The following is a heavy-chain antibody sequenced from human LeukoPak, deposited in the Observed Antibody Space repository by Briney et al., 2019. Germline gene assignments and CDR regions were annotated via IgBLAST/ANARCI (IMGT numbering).Heavy chain of an antibody. Sequence: KPGGSLRLSCAASGFTFSDAWLSWVRQAPGKGLEWIGRIRTKSEGEPTDYPGPVKGRFTISRDNAKNSLYLQMNSLRAEDTAVYYCARVDTSGFYPWGQGTLVTVSS. CDR1: GFTFSDAW. CDR3: ARVDTSGFYP. D-gene: IGHD3-22*01. CDR2: IRTKSEGEPT. V-gene: IGHV3-15*01. J-gene: IGHJ5*02.